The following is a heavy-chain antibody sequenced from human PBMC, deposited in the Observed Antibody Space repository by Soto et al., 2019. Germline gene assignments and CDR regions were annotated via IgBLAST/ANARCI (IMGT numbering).Heavy chain of an antibody. CDR1: GGSFSGYY. D-gene: IGHD3-10*01. V-gene: IGHV4-34*01. CDR2: INHSGST. J-gene: IGHJ5*02. Sequence: PSETLSLTCAVYGGSFSGYYWSWIRQPPGKGLEWIGEINHSGSTNYNPSLKSRVTISVDTSKNQFSLKLSSVTAADTAVYYCAREGVTMVRGVIITWWFDPWGQGTLVTVSS. CDR3: AREGVTMVRGVIITWWFDP.